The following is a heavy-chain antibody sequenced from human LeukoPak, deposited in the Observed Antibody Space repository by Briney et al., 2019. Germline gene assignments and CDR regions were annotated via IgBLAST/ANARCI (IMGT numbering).Heavy chain of an antibody. V-gene: IGHV3-23*01. CDR1: GFTFSSCD. Sequence: GGSLRLSCAASGFTFSSCDMSWVRQAPGKGLEWVSAISGSGTDTYCADSVKGRFTISRDTSKNTLYLQMNSLRAEDTAVYYCAKEGAMVRGVYWGQGTLVTVS. CDR2: ISGSGTDT. CDR3: AKEGAMVRGVY. D-gene: IGHD3-10*01. J-gene: IGHJ4*02.